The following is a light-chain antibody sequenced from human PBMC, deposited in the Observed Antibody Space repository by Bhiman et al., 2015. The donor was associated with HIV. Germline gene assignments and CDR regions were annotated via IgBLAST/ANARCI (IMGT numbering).Light chain of an antibody. CDR2: ENN. CDR1: SSNIRNNY. J-gene: IGLJ3*02. Sequence: QSVLTQPPSVSAAPGQKVTISCSGSSSNIRNNYVSWYRQLPGTAPKLLIYENNKRPSGIPDRFSGSKSGTSAALGITGLQTGDEADYYCGTWDSSLSVWVFGGGTNLT. CDR3: GTWDSSLSVWV. V-gene: IGLV1-51*02.